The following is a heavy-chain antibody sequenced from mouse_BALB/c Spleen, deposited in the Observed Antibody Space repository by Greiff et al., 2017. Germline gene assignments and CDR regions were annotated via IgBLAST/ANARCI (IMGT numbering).Heavy chain of an antibody. V-gene: IGHV1S56*01. CDR2: IYPGNVNT. CDR3: ARRGGYDAAMDY. D-gene: IGHD2-14*01. Sequence: VQLVESGPELVKPGASVRISCKASGYTFTSYYIHWVKQRPGQGLEWIGWIYPGNVNTKYNEKFKGKATLTADKSSSTAYMQLSSLTSEDSAVYFCARRGGYDAAMDYWGQGTSVTVSS. J-gene: IGHJ4*01. CDR1: GYTFTSYY.